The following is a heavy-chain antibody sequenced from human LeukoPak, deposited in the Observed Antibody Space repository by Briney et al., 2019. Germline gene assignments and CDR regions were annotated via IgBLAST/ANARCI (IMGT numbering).Heavy chain of an antibody. D-gene: IGHD3-10*01. CDR1: GFTFSSYG. CDR2: IQYDGSNE. V-gene: IGHV3-30*02. CDR3: AKDLFTMVRGALDY. Sequence: GGSLRLSCAASGFTFSSYGMHWVRQAPGKGLEWVAYIQYDGSNEQYADSVKGRFSISRDSSKNILYLQMNSLRAEDTTIYYCAKDLFTMVRGALDYWGQGTLVTVSS. J-gene: IGHJ4*02.